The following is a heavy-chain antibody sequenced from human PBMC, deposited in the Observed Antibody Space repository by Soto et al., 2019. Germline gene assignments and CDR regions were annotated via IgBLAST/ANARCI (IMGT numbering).Heavy chain of an antibody. Sequence: QLQLQESGSGLVQPSQTLSLTCVVSGGSINSGYYSWSWIRQPPGKGLEWIGNIYQSGSAFYNPSLKSRVTISVDRSKTHFSLKLSSVTAADTAVYYCAWSHDYGVFDIWGQGTMVTVSS. D-gene: IGHD4-17*01. CDR3: AWSHDYGVFDI. CDR1: GGSINSGYYS. J-gene: IGHJ3*02. CDR2: IYQSGSA. V-gene: IGHV4-30-2*01.